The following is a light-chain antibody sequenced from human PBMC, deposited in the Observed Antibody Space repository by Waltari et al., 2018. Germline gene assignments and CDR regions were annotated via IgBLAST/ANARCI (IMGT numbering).Light chain of an antibody. CDR2: AAS. CDR3: LQHNSHPWT. V-gene: IGKV1-17*01. CDR1: QVIRIE. Sequence: DIQMTQPPSSLSASLGDRVTITCRASQVIRIELNWYRQRPGRAPERLIYAASSLQSGVPSRFSGSGSATEFTLTINSLQPEDVATYYCLQHNSHPWTFGPGTKVEIK. J-gene: IGKJ1*01.